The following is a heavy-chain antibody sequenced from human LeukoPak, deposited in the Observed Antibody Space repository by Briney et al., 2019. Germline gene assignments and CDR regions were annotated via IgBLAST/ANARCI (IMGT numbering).Heavy chain of an antibody. J-gene: IGHJ4*02. CDR1: GGSFSGYY. CDR3: ARGQGTVTTH. V-gene: IGHV4-34*01. Sequence: PSETLSLTCAVSGGSFSGYYWTWIRQPPGKGLEWIGEINHSGSANYSPSLSSRVTISLDMSENQFSLKLTSVTAADMAVYYCARGQGTVTTHWGQGTLVTVSS. CDR2: INHSGSA. D-gene: IGHD4-17*01.